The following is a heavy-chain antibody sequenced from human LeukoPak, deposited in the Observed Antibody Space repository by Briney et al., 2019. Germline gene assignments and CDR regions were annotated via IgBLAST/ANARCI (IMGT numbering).Heavy chain of an antibody. CDR1: GSSISSGGYY. CDR2: IYYSGST. CDR3: ARDKNRDGYFDY. D-gene: IGHD1-14*01. J-gene: IGHJ4*02. V-gene: IGHV4-31*03. Sequence: SQTLSLTCTVSGSSISSGGYYWSWIRQHPGKGLEWIGYIYYSGSTYYNPSLKSRVTISVDTSKNQFSLKLSSVTAADTAVYYCARDKNRDGYFDYWGQGTLVTVSS.